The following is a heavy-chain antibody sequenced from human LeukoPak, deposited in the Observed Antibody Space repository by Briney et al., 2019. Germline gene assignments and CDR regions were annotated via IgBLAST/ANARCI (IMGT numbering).Heavy chain of an antibody. D-gene: IGHD3-10*01. J-gene: IGHJ3*01. V-gene: IGHV4-59*08. CDR2: VYYRTSTIGTT. CDR3: ARRAAYYPDAFHV. CDR1: GGSISSYY. Sequence: PSETLSLTCTVSGGSISSYYWSWIRQPPGKGLEWIGYVYYRTSTIGTTDYNPSLKSRVAISVDTSKNQFSLHLSSVTAADTAVYYCARRAAYYPDAFHVWGQGTVVSVSS.